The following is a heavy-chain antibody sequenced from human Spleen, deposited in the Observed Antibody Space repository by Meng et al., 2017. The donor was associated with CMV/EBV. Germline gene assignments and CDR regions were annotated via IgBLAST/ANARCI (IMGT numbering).Heavy chain of an antibody. D-gene: IGHD3-16*02. CDR2: ISSSGNSV. V-gene: IGHV3-11*04. Sequence: GESLKISCAASGFSFSDYYMSWIRQAPGKGLEWLSYISSSGNSVYYADSVKGRFTISRDNAKNSLYLQMNSLRVEDTAVYWCAREFSAYGYQYYLDYWGPGTVVTVSS. CDR1: GFSFSDYY. J-gene: IGHJ4*02. CDR3: AREFSAYGYQYYLDY.